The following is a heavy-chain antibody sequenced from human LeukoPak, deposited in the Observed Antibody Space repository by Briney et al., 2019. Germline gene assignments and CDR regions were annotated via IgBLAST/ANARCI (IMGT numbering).Heavy chain of an antibody. D-gene: IGHD2-2*02. V-gene: IGHV1-2*02. CDR2: INPNSGGT. Sequence: ASVKVSCKASGYTFTGYYMHWVRQAPGQGLEWMGWINPNSGGTNYAQKFQGRVTMTRDTSISTAYMELSRLRSDDTAVYYCAMDIVVVPAAIAISHYWGQGTLVTVSS. CDR1: GYTFTGYY. J-gene: IGHJ4*02. CDR3: AMDIVVVPAAIAISHY.